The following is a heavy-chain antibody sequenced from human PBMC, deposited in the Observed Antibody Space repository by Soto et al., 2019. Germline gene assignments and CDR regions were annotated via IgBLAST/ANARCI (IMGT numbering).Heavy chain of an antibody. J-gene: IGHJ4*02. D-gene: IGHD3-10*01. CDR1: GDSVSSNSAV. Sequence: LSQTLSLTCAISGDSVSSNSAVWNWIRQSPSRGLEWLGRTYYRSKWYNDYTVSVKSRITINPDTSKNQFSLQLNSVTPEDTAVYYCARGAYGSGNGHFDYWGQGTLVTVSS. CDR3: ARGAYGSGNGHFDY. CDR2: TYYRSKWYN. V-gene: IGHV6-1*01.